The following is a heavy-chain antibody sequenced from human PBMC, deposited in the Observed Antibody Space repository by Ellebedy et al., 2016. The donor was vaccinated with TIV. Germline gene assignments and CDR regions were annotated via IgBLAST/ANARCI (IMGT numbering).Heavy chain of an antibody. CDR3: ARDAACNGGKLDY. CDR1: GFTVTTNY. D-gene: IGHD4-23*01. CDR2: IFSAADGGET. V-gene: IGHV3-53*01. J-gene: IGHJ4*02. Sequence: GESLKISCAASGFTVTTNYMNWVRQAPGKGLEWVSVIFSAADGGETHYADSVKGRFTISRDSSKNTLYLQMNSLRAEDTAVYYCARDAACNGGKLDYWGQGALVTVSS.